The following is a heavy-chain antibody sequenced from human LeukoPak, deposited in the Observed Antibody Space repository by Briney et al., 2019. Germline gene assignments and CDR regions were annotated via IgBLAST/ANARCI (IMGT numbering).Heavy chain of an antibody. J-gene: IGHJ4*02. V-gene: IGHV1-24*01. CDR3: ATINYDFWSGYYPPYDY. Sequence: ASVKVSCKVSGYTLAELSMHWVRQAPGKGLEWMGGFDPEDGETIYAQKFQGRVTMTEDTSTDTAYTELSSLRSEDTAVYYCATINYDFWSGYYPPYDYWGQGTLVTVSS. CDR1: GYTLAELS. D-gene: IGHD3-3*01. CDR2: FDPEDGET.